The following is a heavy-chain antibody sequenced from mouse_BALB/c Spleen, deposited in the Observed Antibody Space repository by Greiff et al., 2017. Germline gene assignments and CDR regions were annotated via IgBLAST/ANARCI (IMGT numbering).Heavy chain of an antibody. J-gene: IGHJ4*01. CDR2: INPSNGRT. CDR3: ARRWLLDYYAMDY. CDR1: GYTFTSYW. Sequence: QVQLQQPGAELVKPGASVKLSCKASGYTFTSYWMHWVKQRPGQGLEWIGEINPSNGRTNYNEKFKSKATLTVDKSSSTAYMQLSSLTSEDSAVYYCARRWLLDYYAMDYWGQGTSVTVSA. D-gene: IGHD2-3*01. V-gene: IGHV1S81*02.